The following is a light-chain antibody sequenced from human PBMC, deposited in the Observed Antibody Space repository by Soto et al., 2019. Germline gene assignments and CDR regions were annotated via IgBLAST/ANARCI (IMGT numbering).Light chain of an antibody. CDR2: DVS. CDR1: SSDVGGYNY. Sequence: QSALTQPRSVSGSPGQSVTISCTGTSSDVGGYNYVSWYQQHPGKAPKLMIYDVSKRPSGVPDRFSGSKSGNTASLTISGLQAEDEADYYCCSHAGSPYVFGTGTQVTVL. CDR3: CSHAGSPYV. J-gene: IGLJ1*01. V-gene: IGLV2-11*01.